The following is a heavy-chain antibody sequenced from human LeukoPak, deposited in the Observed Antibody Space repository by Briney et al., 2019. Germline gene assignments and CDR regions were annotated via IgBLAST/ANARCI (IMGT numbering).Heavy chain of an antibody. D-gene: IGHD4-23*01. V-gene: IGHV7-4-1*02. J-gene: IGHJ4*02. Sequence: GASVKVSCKASGYTFISYAMNWVRQAPGQGLEWMGWVNTNTGNPTYAQGFTGRFVLSSDTSVSTAYLQINSLKAEDTAVYYCARAANSPPFDCWGQGTLVTVSS. CDR3: ARAANSPPFDC. CDR2: VNTNTGNP. CDR1: GYTFISYA.